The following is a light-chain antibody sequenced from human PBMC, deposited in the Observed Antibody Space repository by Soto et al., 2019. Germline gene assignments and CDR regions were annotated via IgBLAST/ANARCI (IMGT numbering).Light chain of an antibody. CDR3: QQRSTL. CDR2: DAS. J-gene: IGKJ4*01. CDR1: QSVSSY. V-gene: IGKV3-11*01. Sequence: EIVLTQSPATLSLSPGERATLSCRASQSVSSYLAWYQQKPGQAPRLLIYDASNRATGIPARFSGSGSGTDFILTISSLEPEDFAVYYCQQRSTLFGGGTKVEIK.